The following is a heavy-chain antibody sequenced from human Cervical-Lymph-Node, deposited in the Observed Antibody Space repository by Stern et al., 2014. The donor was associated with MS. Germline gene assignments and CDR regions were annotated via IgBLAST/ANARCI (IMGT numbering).Heavy chain of an antibody. D-gene: IGHD5-12*01. Sequence: VQLVESGAEVKKPGSSVKVSCKASGGTFSSYAITWVRQAPGQGLEWMGGISSILGTANYAQKFQGRVTITADESTRTAYMELSSLRSEDTAVYYCARGIVATIHTFWGQGTLVTVSS. CDR2: ISSILGTA. V-gene: IGHV1-69*01. J-gene: IGHJ4*02. CDR3: ARGIVATIHTF. CDR1: GGTFSSYA.